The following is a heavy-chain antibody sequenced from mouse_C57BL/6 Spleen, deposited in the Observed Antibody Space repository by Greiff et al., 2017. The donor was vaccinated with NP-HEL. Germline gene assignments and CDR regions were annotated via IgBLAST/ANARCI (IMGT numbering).Heavy chain of an antibody. Sequence: QVKLQQPGAELVQPGASVKMSCKASGYTFTSYWITWVKQRPGQGLEWIGDIYPGSGSTNYNEKFKSKATLTVDTSSSTAYMQLRSLTSEDSAVYYCARRCNNYFDYWGQGTTLTVSS. V-gene: IGHV1-55*01. CDR3: ARRCNNYFDY. D-gene: IGHD2-1*01. CDR2: IYPGSGST. CDR1: GYTFTSYW. J-gene: IGHJ2*01.